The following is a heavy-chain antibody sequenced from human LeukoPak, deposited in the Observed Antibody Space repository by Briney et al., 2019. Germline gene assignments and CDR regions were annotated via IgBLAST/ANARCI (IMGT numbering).Heavy chain of an antibody. D-gene: IGHD2-2*01. J-gene: IGHJ5*02. Sequence: PGGSLRLSCAASGFIVSSNYMTWVRQAPGKGLEWVSVIYKDGRTFYADSVKGRFTISRDNSKNTLYLQMNSLRAEDTAVYYCAREVLEYQLLLNGFDPWGQGTLVTVSS. CDR1: GFIVSSNY. CDR2: IYKDGRT. V-gene: IGHV3-53*01. CDR3: AREVLEYQLLLNGFDP.